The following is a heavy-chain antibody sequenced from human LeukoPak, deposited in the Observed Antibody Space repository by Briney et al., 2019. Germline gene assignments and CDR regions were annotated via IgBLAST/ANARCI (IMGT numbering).Heavy chain of an antibody. CDR1: GYTFTSYD. CDR3: ARGERGDSRLNWFDP. V-gene: IGHV1-46*01. CDR2: INPSGGSA. J-gene: IGHJ5*02. D-gene: IGHD3-10*01. Sequence: ASVKVSCKASGYTFTSYDINWVRQAPGQGLEWMGIINPSGGSASYAQKFQGRVTMTRDTSTSTVYMELSSLRSEDTAVYYCARGERGDSRLNWFDPWGQGTLVTVSS.